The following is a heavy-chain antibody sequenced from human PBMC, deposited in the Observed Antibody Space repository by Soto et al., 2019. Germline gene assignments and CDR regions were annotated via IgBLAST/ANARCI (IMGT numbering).Heavy chain of an antibody. CDR1: GGSISSSNW. V-gene: IGHV4-4*02. Sequence: SETLSLTCAVSGGSISSSNWWSWVRQPPGKGLEWIGEIYHSGSTNYNPSLKSRVTISVDTSKNQFSLKLSSVTAADTAVYYCAISKGSGSYLNWFDPWGQGSLVTVAS. D-gene: IGHD3-10*01. J-gene: IGHJ5*02. CDR3: AISKGSGSYLNWFDP. CDR2: IYHSGST.